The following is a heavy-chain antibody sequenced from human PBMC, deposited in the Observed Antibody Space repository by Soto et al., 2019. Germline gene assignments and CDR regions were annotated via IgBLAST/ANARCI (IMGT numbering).Heavy chain of an antibody. J-gene: IGHJ4*02. Sequence: QVQLVQSGAEVKKPGASVKVSCKASGYTFTGYYMHWVRQAPGQGLEWMGWINPNSGGTNYAQKFQGWVTMTRDTSISTAYMELSRLRSDDTAVYYCARGPLILQSYSYGNPRDRDLDYWGQGTLVTVSS. CDR2: INPNSGGT. V-gene: IGHV1-2*04. CDR1: GYTFTGYY. CDR3: ARGPLILQSYSYGNPRDRDLDY. D-gene: IGHD5-18*01.